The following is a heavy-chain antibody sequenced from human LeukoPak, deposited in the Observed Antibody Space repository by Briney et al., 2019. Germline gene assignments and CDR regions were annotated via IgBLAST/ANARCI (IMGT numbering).Heavy chain of an antibody. CDR1: GFTFSSYT. J-gene: IGHJ4*02. CDR3: AREVWFGELSPVDY. D-gene: IGHD3-10*01. Sequence: GGSLRLSCAASGFTFSSYTMNWVRQAPGKGLEWVSSISTTSSYIYYADSVKGRFTISRDNAKNSLYLQMNSLRDEDTAVYYCAREVWFGELSPVDYWGQGTLVTVSS. CDR2: ISTTSSYI. V-gene: IGHV3-21*01.